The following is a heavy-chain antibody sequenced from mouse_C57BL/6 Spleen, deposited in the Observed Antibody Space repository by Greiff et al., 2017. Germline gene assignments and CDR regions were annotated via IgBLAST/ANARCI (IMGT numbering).Heavy chain of an antibody. Sequence: EVKLVESGPELVKPGDSVKISCKASGYSFTGYFMNWVMQSHGKSLEWIGRINPYNGDTFYNQKFKGKATLTVDKSSSTAHLELRSLTSEDSAVYYCAREFPYYYGSFDYWGQGTTLTVSS. CDR1: GYSFTGYF. V-gene: IGHV1-20*01. CDR2: INPYNGDT. D-gene: IGHD1-1*01. J-gene: IGHJ2*01. CDR3: AREFPYYYGSFDY.